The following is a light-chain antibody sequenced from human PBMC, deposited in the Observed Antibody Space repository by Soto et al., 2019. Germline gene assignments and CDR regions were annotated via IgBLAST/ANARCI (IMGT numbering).Light chain of an antibody. CDR3: QQYYGYPHT. V-gene: IGKV1-8*01. Sequence: AIRMTQSPSSFSASTGDKVTITCRASQGISNYLAWYQQKPGKAPKLLIYAASTLQSGVPSRFSGSGSGTDVTLTISCLQPEDFATYYCQQYYGYPHTFGQGAKLEIK. J-gene: IGKJ2*01. CDR2: AAS. CDR1: QGISNY.